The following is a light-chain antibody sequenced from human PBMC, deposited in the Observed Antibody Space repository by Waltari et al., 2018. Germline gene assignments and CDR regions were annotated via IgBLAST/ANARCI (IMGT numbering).Light chain of an antibody. CDR3: QAWDSSTVV. J-gene: IGLJ2*01. CDR1: TLGNQY. V-gene: IGLV3-1*01. CDR2: QDS. Sequence: SYELTQPPSVSVSPGQTATIPCSGDTLGNQYTSWYQQKPGQSPILVIYQDSLRPSGIPERFSGSNSGNTATLTVSGAQAMDEADYYCQAWDSSTVVFGGGTKLTVL.